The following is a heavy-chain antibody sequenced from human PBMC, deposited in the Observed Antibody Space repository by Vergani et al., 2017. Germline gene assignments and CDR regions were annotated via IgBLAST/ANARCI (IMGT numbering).Heavy chain of an antibody. CDR3: TRGWYDDSIAYWDY. CDR2: VNFVTGAA. D-gene: IGHD3-22*01. CDR1: GYIFKNYY. V-gene: IGHV1-46*02. Sequence: QVQLVQSGAAVKKPGASAKVSCTASGYIFKNYYMHCLRLAPGQGFQWMGIVNFVTGAATSPQKFEGRITMTRDTSTSTVYMELSSLRSEDTAVYYCTRGWYDDSIAYWDYWGQGTLVTVSS. J-gene: IGHJ4*02.